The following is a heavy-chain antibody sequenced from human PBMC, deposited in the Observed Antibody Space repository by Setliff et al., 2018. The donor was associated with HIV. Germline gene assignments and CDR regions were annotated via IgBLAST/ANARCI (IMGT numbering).Heavy chain of an antibody. CDR1: GGSFSNYA. D-gene: IGHD3-22*01. CDR2: IIPSFDTP. Sequence: SVKVSCKTSGGSFSNYAISWVRQAPGQGLEWVGGIIPSFDTPVYAQKFQDKVTITADESTNTAYMELRSLTSEDTALYYCAREGDYYDSRDPQRFFQHWGQGTVVTVS. V-gene: IGHV1-69*13. J-gene: IGHJ1*01. CDR3: AREGDYYDSRDPQRFFQH.